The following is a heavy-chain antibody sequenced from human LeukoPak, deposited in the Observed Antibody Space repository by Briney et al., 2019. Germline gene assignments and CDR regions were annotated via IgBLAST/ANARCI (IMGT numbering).Heavy chain of an antibody. CDR3: AGGDRNGWYFDY. D-gene: IGHD6-19*01. V-gene: IGHV3-20*04. Sequence: PGGSLRLSCEASGFRFDDHGMSWVRQAPGKGLEWVSGINWNGASTGYGDSVKGRFTISRDNAKNSLYLQMNSLRAEDTALYYCAGGDRNGWYFDYWGQGVLATVSS. J-gene: IGHJ4*02. CDR1: GFRFDDHG. CDR2: INWNGAST.